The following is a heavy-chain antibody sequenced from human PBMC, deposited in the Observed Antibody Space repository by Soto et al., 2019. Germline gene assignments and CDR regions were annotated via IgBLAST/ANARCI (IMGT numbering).Heavy chain of an antibody. CDR3: ARAPHYDILTGYHYYYYGMDV. CDR2: MNPNSGNT. J-gene: IGHJ6*02. CDR1: GYTFTSYD. V-gene: IGHV1-8*01. D-gene: IGHD3-9*01. Sequence: GASVKVSCKASGYTFTSYDINWVRQATGQGLEWMGWMNPNSGNTGYAQKFQGRVTMTRNTSISTAYMELSSLRSEDTAVYYCARAPHYDILTGYHYYYYGMDVWGQGTTVTVSS.